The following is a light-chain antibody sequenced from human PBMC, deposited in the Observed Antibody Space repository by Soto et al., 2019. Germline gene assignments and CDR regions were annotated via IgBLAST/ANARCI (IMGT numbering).Light chain of an antibody. CDR3: QQYDHWPGT. J-gene: IGKJ1*01. CDR2: AAS. Sequence: DVQLTQSPSFLSASVGDRVSITCRASQDISTYLAWYQQKPGKAPKLLIYAASTLQTGVPSRFSGSGSGTEFTLTISGLQPEDFAVYYCQQYDHWPGTFGQGTKVEIK. CDR1: QDISTY. V-gene: IGKV1-9*01.